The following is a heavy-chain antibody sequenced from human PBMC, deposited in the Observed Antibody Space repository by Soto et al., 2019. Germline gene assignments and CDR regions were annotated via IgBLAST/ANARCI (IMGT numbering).Heavy chain of an antibody. CDR3: ARDPSTPYWRGPEAN. V-gene: IGHV3-30*09. CDR1: GFNVNRFA. Sequence: QVQMVESGGGLVQPGRSLRLTCTASGFNVNRFAIHWVRQAPGKGLEWVSVISYGGNNEHVAVPLRDRFAISRANSQNPVFLQIDDVRVEDTARYYCARDPSTPYWRGPEANWGQGYVVIVSS. D-gene: IGHD2-21*01. CDR2: ISYGGNNE. J-gene: IGHJ4*02.